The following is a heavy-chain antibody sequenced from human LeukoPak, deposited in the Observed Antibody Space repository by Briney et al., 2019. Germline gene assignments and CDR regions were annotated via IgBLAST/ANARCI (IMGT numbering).Heavy chain of an antibody. Sequence: SVTVSCKASRGTFSSYGISWVRQAPGQGLEWMGGVIAIFGRVKYGQKFQGRATITTDKSTRTAYMELSSLTSEDTGVYYCARGELGDSSGFSFFDYWGQGTLVTVSS. CDR3: ARGELGDSSGFSFFDY. D-gene: IGHD3-22*01. J-gene: IGHJ4*02. V-gene: IGHV1-69*05. CDR2: VIAIFGRV. CDR1: RGTFSSYG.